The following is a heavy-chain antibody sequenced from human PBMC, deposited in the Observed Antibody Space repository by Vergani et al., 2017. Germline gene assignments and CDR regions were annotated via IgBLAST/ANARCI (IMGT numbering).Heavy chain of an antibody. CDR1: GFTFSNYD. Sequence: QVQLVESGGGVVQPGRSLRLSCAASGFTFSNYDMHWVRQAPGKGLEWVAVISYDGSNKYYADSVKGRFTISGDNPKNTLYLQMNSLRAEDTAVFYCWFYGSGSYTFDYWGQGTLVTVSS. CDR2: ISYDGSNK. D-gene: IGHD3-10*01. V-gene: IGHV3-30*03. CDR3: WFYGSGSYTFDY. J-gene: IGHJ4*02.